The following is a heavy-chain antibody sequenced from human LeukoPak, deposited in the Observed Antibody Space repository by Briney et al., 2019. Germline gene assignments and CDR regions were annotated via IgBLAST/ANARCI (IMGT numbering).Heavy chain of an antibody. CDR2: ISPIFGTA. D-gene: IGHD2-2*01. V-gene: IGHV1-69*06. Sequence: ASVKVSCKASGGTFSSYAISWVRQAPGQGLEWMGGISPIFGTANYAQKFQGRVTITADKSTSTAYMELSSLRSEDTAVYYCARVRMYCSSTSCYQDSAGYFDYWGQGTLVTVSS. CDR3: ARVRMYCSSTSCYQDSAGYFDY. CDR1: GGTFSSYA. J-gene: IGHJ4*02.